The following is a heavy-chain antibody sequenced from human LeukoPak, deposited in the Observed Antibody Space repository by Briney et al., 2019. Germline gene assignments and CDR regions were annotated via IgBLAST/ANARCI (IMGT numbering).Heavy chain of an antibody. V-gene: IGHV3-20*04. Sequence: GGSLRLFCIASGFTFGNCYMSGVRQAPGRGLVWVSGIGWQGDCTSYADSVKRRHTVSRDNAKNSLYLQMMSLMTEAAAVYYCARENWGYDSSGYYYVYGQWGQGTLVTVSS. CDR2: IGWQGDCT. J-gene: IGHJ4*02. CDR3: ARENWGYDSSGYYYVYGQ. D-gene: IGHD3-22*01. CDR1: GFTFGNCY.